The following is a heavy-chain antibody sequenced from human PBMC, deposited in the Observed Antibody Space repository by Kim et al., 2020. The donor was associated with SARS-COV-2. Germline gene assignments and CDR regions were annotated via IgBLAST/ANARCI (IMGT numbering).Heavy chain of an antibody. D-gene: IGHD3-22*01. J-gene: IGHJ4*02. Sequence: GGSLRLSCAASGFTFSDYYMSWIRQAPGKGLEWVSYISSSGSTIYYADSVKGRFTISRDNAKNSLYLQMNSLRAEDTAVYYCASHGAMIVVVNNDYWGQGTLVTVSS. CDR3: ASHGAMIVVVNNDY. V-gene: IGHV3-11*01. CDR1: GFTFSDYY. CDR2: ISSSGSTI.